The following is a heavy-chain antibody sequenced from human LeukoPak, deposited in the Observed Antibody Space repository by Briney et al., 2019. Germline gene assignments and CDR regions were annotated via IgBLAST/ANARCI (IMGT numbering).Heavy chain of an antibody. CDR1: GGSFSGYY. Sequence: SETLSLTCAVYGGSFSGYYWSWIRQPPGKGLEWIGGINHSGSTNYNPSLKSRVTISVDTSKNQFSLKLSSVTAADTAVYYCARLRITMVRGVIDYWGQGTLVTVSS. V-gene: IGHV4-34*01. CDR2: INHSGST. D-gene: IGHD3-10*01. CDR3: ARLRITMVRGVIDY. J-gene: IGHJ4*02.